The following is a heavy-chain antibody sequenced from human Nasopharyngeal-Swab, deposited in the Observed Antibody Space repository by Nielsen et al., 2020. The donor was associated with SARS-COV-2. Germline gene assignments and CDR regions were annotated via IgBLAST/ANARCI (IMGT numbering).Heavy chain of an antibody. CDR2: INPNSGGT. V-gene: IGHV1-2*06. D-gene: IGHD6-19*01. J-gene: IGHJ6*02. CDR3: ARDPTSVAGTGDYYYGMDV. CDR1: GYTLTELS. Sequence: ASVKVSCKVSGYTLTELSMHWVRQAPGQGLEWMGRINPNSGGTNYAQKFQGRVTMTRDTSISTAYMELSRLRSDDTAVYYCARDPTSVAGTGDYYYGMDVWGQGTTVTVS.